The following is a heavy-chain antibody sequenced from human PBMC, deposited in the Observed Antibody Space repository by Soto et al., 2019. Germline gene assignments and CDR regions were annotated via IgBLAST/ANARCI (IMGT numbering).Heavy chain of an antibody. CDR2: INADNGKT. V-gene: IGHV1-3*01. Sequence: QVPLVQSGSEVKKPGASEKVSCKASGYTFTHYAMHWLRQAPGQRLEWMGWINADNGKTKYSQKFQGRVTITRDTSATTAYMELSSLRSEGTAVYYCARDPLAALCSSTWDRFDYWGQGTLVTVSS. CDR3: ARDPLAALCSSTWDRFDY. J-gene: IGHJ4*02. CDR1: GYTFTHYA. D-gene: IGHD6-13*01.